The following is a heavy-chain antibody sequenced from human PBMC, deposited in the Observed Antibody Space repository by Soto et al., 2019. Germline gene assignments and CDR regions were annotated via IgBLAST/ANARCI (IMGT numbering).Heavy chain of an antibody. J-gene: IGHJ6*02. CDR1: GFTFSSYA. CDR3: AKVTSARVFYFGLDV. Sequence: GGSLRLSCTASGFTFSSYAMSWVRQAPGKGLEWASIISGSAGRTYYADSVKGRFTVSRDNSKNTLYLQMNSLRAEDTAVYYCAKVTSARVFYFGLDVWGQGTTVTVSS. CDR2: ISGSAGRT. V-gene: IGHV3-23*01. D-gene: IGHD2-2*01.